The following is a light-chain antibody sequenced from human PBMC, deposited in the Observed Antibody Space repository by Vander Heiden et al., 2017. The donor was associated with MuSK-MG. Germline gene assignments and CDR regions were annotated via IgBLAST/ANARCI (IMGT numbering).Light chain of an antibody. CDR3: HQDNNWPLIT. Sequence: EIVMTQSPATLSVSPGERATLSCRASQSVSSYLAWYQQKPGQAPRLLIYGASTRATGIPARFSGSGSGTEFTLTISSLQSEDFAVYYCHQDNNWPLITFGQGTRLEIK. CDR1: QSVSSY. V-gene: IGKV3-15*01. J-gene: IGKJ5*01. CDR2: GAS.